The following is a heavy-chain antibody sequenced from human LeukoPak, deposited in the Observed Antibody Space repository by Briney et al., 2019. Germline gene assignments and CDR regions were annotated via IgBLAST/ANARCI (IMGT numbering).Heavy chain of an antibody. CDR2: ISGSGGST. D-gene: IGHD6-6*01. V-gene: IGHV3-23*01. CDR3: AKMGGSIAARPNYFDY. J-gene: IGHJ4*02. Sequence: GGSLRLSCAASGFTFSSYAMNWVRQAPGRRLEWVTAISGSGGSTYYADSVKGRFTISRDNSTNTLYLQMNSLRAEDTAIYYCAKMGGSIAARPNYFDYWGQGTLVTVSS. CDR1: GFTFSSYA.